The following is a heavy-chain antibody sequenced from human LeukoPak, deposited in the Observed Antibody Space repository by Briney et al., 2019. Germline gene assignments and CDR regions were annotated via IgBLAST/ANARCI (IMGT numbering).Heavy chain of an antibody. CDR1: GGTFSSYA. Sequence: SVKVSCKASGGTFSSYAISWVRQAPGQGLEWMGGIIPIFGTANYAQKFQGRVTITADESTSTAYMGLSSLRSEDTAVYYCARRRSIQLWASFDYWGQGTLVTVSS. J-gene: IGHJ4*02. CDR2: IIPIFGTA. V-gene: IGHV1-69*01. D-gene: IGHD5-18*01. CDR3: ARRRSIQLWASFDY.